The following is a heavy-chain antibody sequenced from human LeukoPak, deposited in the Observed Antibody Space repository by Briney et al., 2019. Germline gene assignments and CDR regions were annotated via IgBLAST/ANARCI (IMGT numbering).Heavy chain of an antibody. J-gene: IGHJ4*02. D-gene: IGHD5-18*01. CDR3: ARGGIQLRNYYFDY. CDR1: GFTVSSNY. Sequence: GGSLRLSCAASGFTVSSNYMSWVRQAPGKGLDWVSEIYSDGSTYYAYSVKGRFTISRDNSKNTVYLQMNSLRAEDTAVFYCARGGIQLRNYYFDYWGRGTLVTVSS. CDR2: IYSDGST. V-gene: IGHV3-53*05.